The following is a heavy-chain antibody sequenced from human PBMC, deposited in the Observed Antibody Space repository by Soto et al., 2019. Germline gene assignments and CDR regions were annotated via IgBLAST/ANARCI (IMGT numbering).Heavy chain of an antibody. J-gene: IGHJ5*02. CDR3: ARGGRTTGNWFDP. V-gene: IGHV3-7*03. Sequence: GGSLRLSCAASGFTFSTYWMSWVRQAPGKGLQWVVNTKHDGSGTHYVDSVKGRFTISRDNAKNSLYLQMNSLRAEDTAVYYCARGGRTTGNWFDPWGQGTLVTVSS. CDR1: GFTFSTYW. CDR2: TKHDGSGT. D-gene: IGHD1-1*01.